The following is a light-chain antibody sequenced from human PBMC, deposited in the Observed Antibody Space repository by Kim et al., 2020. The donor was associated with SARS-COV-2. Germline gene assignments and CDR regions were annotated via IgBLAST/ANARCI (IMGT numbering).Light chain of an antibody. V-gene: IGKV1-17*01. CDR2: NVS. CDR3: LQHSTYPLT. J-gene: IGKJ1*01. Sequence: DIQMTQSPSPLSASVGDRVTITCRASQGVGNRLGWYQQKPGKAPKRLIYNVSGLPSGVPSRFSGSGSGTEFTLTISSLQPEDFATYYCLQHSTYPLTFGQGTKVDIK. CDR1: QGVGNR.